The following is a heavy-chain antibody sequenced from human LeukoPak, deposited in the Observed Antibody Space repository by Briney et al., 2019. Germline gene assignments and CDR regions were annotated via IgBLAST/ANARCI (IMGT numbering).Heavy chain of an antibody. CDR1: GYTFTSYA. CDR3: ARGFSSASCYSMDV. CDR2: INTNTGNP. V-gene: IGHV7-4-1*02. J-gene: IGHJ6*02. Sequence: ASVKVSCKASGYTFTSYAMNWVRQAPGQGLEWMGWINTNTGNPTYAQGFTGRFVFSLDTSVSTAYLQISSLKAEDTAVYYCARGFSSASCYSMDVWGQGTTVTVSS. D-gene: IGHD2-2*02.